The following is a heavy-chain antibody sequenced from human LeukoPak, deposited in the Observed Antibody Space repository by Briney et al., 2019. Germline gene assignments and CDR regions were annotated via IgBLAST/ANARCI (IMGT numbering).Heavy chain of an antibody. Sequence: PSKTLSLTCTVSGGSISSSDYYWGWIRQPPGKGLEWIGTIYYSGSTYYNPSLKSRATISVDTSKNQFSLKLNSVTAADTAVYYCARIWSGYPDYWGQGTLVTVSS. V-gene: IGHV4-39*07. J-gene: IGHJ4*02. CDR2: IYYSGST. CDR3: ARIWSGYPDY. CDR1: GGSISSSDYY. D-gene: IGHD3-3*01.